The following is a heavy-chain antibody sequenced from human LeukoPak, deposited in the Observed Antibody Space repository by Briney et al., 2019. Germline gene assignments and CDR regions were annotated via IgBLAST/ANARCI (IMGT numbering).Heavy chain of an antibody. V-gene: IGHV3-23*01. CDR3: AKEGCSGGSCYQTNYYYYGMDV. CDR1: GFTFSSYA. D-gene: IGHD2-15*01. CDR2: ISGSGGST. Sequence: EGSLRLSCAASGFTFSSYAMSWARQAPGKGLEWVSAISGSGGSTYYADSVKGRFTISRDNSKNTLYLQMNSLRAEDTAVYYCAKEGCSGGSCYQTNYYYYGMDVWGQGTTVTVSS. J-gene: IGHJ6*02.